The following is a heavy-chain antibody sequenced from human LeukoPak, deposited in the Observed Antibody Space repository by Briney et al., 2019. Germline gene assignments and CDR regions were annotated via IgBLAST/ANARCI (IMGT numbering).Heavy chain of an antibody. CDR1: GGTFSSYA. Sequence: SVKVSCKASGGTFSSYAISWVRQAPGQGLEWMGGIIPIFGTANYAQKFQGRVTITTDESTSTAYMELSSLRSEDTAVYYCARDRKGIAAAGTWFDPWGQGTLVTVSS. J-gene: IGHJ5*02. D-gene: IGHD6-13*01. CDR2: IIPIFGTA. V-gene: IGHV1-69*05. CDR3: ARDRKGIAAAGTWFDP.